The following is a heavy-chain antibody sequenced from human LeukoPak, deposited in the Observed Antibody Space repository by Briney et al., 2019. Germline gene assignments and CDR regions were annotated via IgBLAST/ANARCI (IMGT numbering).Heavy chain of an antibody. Sequence: ASVNVSCKASGYTFTGYYMHWVRQAPGQGLEWMGWINPNSGGTNYAQKFQGRVTMTRDTSISTAYMELSRLRSVDTAVYYCYIHAAQAIDYWGQGTLVTVSS. V-gene: IGHV1-2*02. CDR3: YIHAAQAIDY. J-gene: IGHJ4*02. CDR1: GYTFTGYY. D-gene: IGHD2-15*01. CDR2: INPNSGGT.